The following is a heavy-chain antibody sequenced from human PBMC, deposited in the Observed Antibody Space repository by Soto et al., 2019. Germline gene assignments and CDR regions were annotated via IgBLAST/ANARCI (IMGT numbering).Heavy chain of an antibody. CDR2: IYYTRTT. V-gene: IGHV4-59*08. CDR1: GGSIRDYY. Sequence: SETLSLTCTVSGGSIRDYYWGWIRQSPGKGLEWIGYIYYTRTTKYNPSLKSRINISVDSSKNQLSLKLDSVTAADTAVYSCARLGGYYQAFDSWGQGTLVTVS. J-gene: IGHJ4*02. D-gene: IGHD3-22*01. CDR3: ARLGGYYQAFDS.